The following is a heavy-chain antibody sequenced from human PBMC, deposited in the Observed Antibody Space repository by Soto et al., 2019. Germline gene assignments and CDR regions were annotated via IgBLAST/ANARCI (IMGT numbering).Heavy chain of an antibody. CDR1: GGTFSSYA. CDR2: IIPIFGTA. CDR3: ARGVHYDTSGYYYFY. D-gene: IGHD3-22*01. J-gene: IGHJ4*02. Sequence: SVKVSCKASGGTFSSYAISWVRQAPGQGLEWMGGIIPIFGTANYAQKFQGRITITADESTSTAYMELRSLRSEDTAVYYCARGVHYDTSGYYYFYWGQGTLVTVSS. V-gene: IGHV1-69*13.